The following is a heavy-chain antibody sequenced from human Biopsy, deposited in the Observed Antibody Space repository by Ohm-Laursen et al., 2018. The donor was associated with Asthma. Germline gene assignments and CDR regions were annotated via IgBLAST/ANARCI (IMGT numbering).Heavy chain of an antibody. V-gene: IGHV3-30*03. CDR3: ATFPYGDYLPLDY. J-gene: IGHJ4*02. CDR1: GFTFSSYG. CDR2: ISYDGSKR. D-gene: IGHD4-17*01. Sequence: SLRLSCSASGFTFSSYGMHWVRQAPGKGLEWVALISYDGSKRHSADSVRGRFTISRDNSKNTLYLQMNSLRAEDTAVYYSATFPYGDYLPLDYWGQGTLVTVSS.